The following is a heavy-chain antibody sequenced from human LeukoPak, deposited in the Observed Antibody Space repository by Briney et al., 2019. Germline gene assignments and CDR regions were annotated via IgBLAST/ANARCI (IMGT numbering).Heavy chain of an antibody. D-gene: IGHD1-26*01. CDR1: GDSVSSNSAA. Sequence: SQTLSLTCAISGDSVSSNSAAWNWIRQSPSRGLEWLGRTYYRSKWYNDYAVSVKSRITINPDTSKNQFSLQLNSVTPEDTAVYYCARVGYGSPLYYYYYMDVWGKGTTVTISS. CDR3: ARVGYGSPLYYYYYMDV. J-gene: IGHJ6*03. CDR2: TYYRSKWYN. V-gene: IGHV6-1*01.